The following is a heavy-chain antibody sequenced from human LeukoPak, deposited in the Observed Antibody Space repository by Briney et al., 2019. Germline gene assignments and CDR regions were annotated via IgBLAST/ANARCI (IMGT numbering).Heavy chain of an antibody. CDR2: IRPSGDNT. CDR3: ARKMSSRYSSSWYVDY. CDR1: GFTFSSYD. V-gene: IGHV3-23*01. D-gene: IGHD6-13*01. J-gene: IGHJ4*02. Sequence: GGSLRLSCAASGFTFSSYDMTWVRQAPGRGLEWVSSIRPSGDNTYYGDSVKGRFTISRDNAKNTLYLQMNSLRAEDTAVYYCARKMSSRYSSSWYVDYWGQGTLVTVSS.